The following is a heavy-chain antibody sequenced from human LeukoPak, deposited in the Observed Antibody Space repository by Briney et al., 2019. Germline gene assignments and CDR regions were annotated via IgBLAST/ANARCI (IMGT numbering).Heavy chain of an antibody. V-gene: IGHV1-18*01. CDR1: GYTFTRYG. D-gene: IGHD3-16*02. CDR2: ISAYNGNT. CDR3: ARSQYDYIWGNYRNPDY. J-gene: IGHJ4*02. Sequence: ASVKVSCKASGYTFTRYGITWVRQAPGQGLDWMGWISAYNGNTNYAQKVQGRVTMTTDTSTSTAYMELRSLRSDDTAVYYCARSQYDYIWGNYRNPDYWGQGTLVTVSS.